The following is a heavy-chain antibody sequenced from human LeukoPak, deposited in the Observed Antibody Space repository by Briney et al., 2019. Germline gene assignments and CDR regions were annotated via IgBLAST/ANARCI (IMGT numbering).Heavy chain of an antibody. J-gene: IGHJ6*04. CDR3: AELGITMIGGV. D-gene: IGHD3-10*02. Sequence: PGGSLRLSCEVSGFIFSDHYMDWVRQAPGKGLEWVSYISSSGSTIYYADSVKGRFTISRDNAKNSLYLQMNSLRAEDTAVYYCAELGITMIGGVWGKGTTVTISS. CDR2: ISSSGSTI. V-gene: IGHV3-11*04. CDR1: GFIFSDHY.